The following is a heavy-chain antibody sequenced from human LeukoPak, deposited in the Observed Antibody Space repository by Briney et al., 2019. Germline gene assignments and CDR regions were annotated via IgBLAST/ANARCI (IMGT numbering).Heavy chain of an antibody. CDR1: GYTFTSYD. Sequence: ASVKVSCKASGYTFTSYDINWVRQAPGQGLEWMGWISAYNGNTNYAQKLQGRVTMTTDTSTSTAYMELRSLRSDDTAVYYCARDRPDYDILTGYYGYWGQGTLVTVSS. J-gene: IGHJ4*02. D-gene: IGHD3-9*01. V-gene: IGHV1-18*01. CDR3: ARDRPDYDILTGYYGY. CDR2: ISAYNGNT.